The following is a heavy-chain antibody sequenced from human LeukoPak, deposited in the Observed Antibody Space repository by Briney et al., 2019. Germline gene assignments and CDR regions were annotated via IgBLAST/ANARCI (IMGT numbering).Heavy chain of an antibody. CDR2: INHSGST. J-gene: IGHJ4*02. Sequence: SETLSLTCAVYGGSFSGYYWSWIRQPPGKGLEWIGEINHSGSTNYNPSLKSRITISVDTSKNQFSLKLTSVTAADTAVYYCARGWAYFDYWGQGTLVTVSS. CDR1: GGSFSGYY. V-gene: IGHV4-34*01. CDR3: ARGWAYFDY.